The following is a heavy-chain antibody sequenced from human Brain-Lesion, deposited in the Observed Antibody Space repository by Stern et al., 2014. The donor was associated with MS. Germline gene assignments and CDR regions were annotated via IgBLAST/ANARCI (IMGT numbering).Heavy chain of an antibody. CDR1: GFTFSRYW. D-gene: IGHD2-15*01. Sequence: EMQLVESGGGLVQPGGSLRLSCAASGFTFSRYWMSWVRQAPGKGLEWVANINQDGSEKYSVDSVEGRFPISRDNAKNSLYLQMNSLRAEDTAVYYCGRLCSGGSCYEDGIDYWGQGTLVTVSS. CDR2: INQDGSEK. V-gene: IGHV3-7*01. CDR3: GRLCSGGSCYEDGIDY. J-gene: IGHJ4*02.